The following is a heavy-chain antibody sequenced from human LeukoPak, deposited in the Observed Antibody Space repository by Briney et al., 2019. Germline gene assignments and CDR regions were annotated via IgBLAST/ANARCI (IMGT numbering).Heavy chain of an antibody. Sequence: SETLSLTCTVSRGSISSSSYYWGWIRQAPGKGLEWIGSIYYSGSTYYNPSLKSRVTISVDTSKNQFSLKLSSVTAADSAVYYCARLSSSWYRTSSYWGQGILVIASS. CDR1: RGSISSSSYY. J-gene: IGHJ4*02. CDR2: IYYSGST. D-gene: IGHD6-13*01. CDR3: ARLSSSWYRTSSY. V-gene: IGHV4-39*01.